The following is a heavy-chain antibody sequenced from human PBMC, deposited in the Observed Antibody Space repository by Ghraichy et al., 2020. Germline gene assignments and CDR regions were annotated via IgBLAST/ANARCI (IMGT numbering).Heavy chain of an antibody. CDR3: ARAAGYSSGMDV. D-gene: IGHD6-19*01. CDR1: GGSISSYY. V-gene: IGHV4-59*01. CDR2: IYYSGST. Sequence: GSLRLSCTVSGGSISSYYWSWIRQPPGKGLEWIGYIYYSGSTNYNPSLKSRVTISGDTSKNQISLKLSSVTAADTAVYYCARAAGYSSGMDVWGQGTTVTVSS. J-gene: IGHJ6*02.